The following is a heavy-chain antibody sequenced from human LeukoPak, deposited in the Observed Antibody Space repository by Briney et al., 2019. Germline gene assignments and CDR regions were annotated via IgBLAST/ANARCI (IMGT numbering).Heavy chain of an antibody. CDR1: GGTFSSYA. CDR3: AFACGGDCYSYYYYYMDV. D-gene: IGHD2-21*01. V-gene: IGHV1-69*01. J-gene: IGHJ6*03. Sequence: SVKVSCKASGGTFSSYATSWVRQAPGQGLEWMGGIIPIFGTANYAQKFQGRVTITADESTSTAYMELSSLRSEDTAVYYCAFACGGDCYSYYYYYMDVWGKGTTVTVSS. CDR2: IIPIFGTA.